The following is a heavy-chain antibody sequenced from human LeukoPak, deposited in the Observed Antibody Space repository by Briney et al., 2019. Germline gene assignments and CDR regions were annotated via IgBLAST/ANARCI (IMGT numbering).Heavy chain of an antibody. D-gene: IGHD3-10*01. Sequence: GSLRLSCAASGFTFSSYAMSWVRQAPGKGLEWVSAISGSGGSTYYADSVKGRFTISRDNSKNTLYLQMNSLRAEDTAVYYCAKDSSSIYGSGSPLFDYWGQGTLVTVSS. V-gene: IGHV3-23*01. CDR1: GFTFSSYA. CDR3: AKDSSSIYGSGSPLFDY. CDR2: ISGSGGST. J-gene: IGHJ4*02.